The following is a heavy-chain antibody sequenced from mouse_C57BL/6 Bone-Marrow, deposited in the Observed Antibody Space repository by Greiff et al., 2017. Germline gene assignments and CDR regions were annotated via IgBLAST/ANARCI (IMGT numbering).Heavy chain of an antibody. CDR1: GYTFTDYY. Sequence: VQLQQSGPELVKPGASVKISCKASGYTFTDYYMNWVKQSHGKSLEWIGYINPNNGGTSYNQKFKGKATLTVDKSSSTAYMELRSLTSEDSAVYYCASPYDPNWYFDVWGTGTTVTVSS. J-gene: IGHJ1*03. D-gene: IGHD2-3*01. CDR3: ASPYDPNWYFDV. CDR2: INPNNGGT. V-gene: IGHV1-26*01.